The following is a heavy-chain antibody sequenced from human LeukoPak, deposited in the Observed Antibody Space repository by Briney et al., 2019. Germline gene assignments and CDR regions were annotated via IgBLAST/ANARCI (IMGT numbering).Heavy chain of an antibody. CDR2: IWYDGSNK. D-gene: IGHD3-22*01. J-gene: IGHJ6*02. CDR3: ARDSIYYDSSGYYSGSYYYYGMDV. V-gene: IGHV3-33*01. CDR1: GFTFRSYG. Sequence: PGGALRLSCAAYGFTFRSYGMDWVRQAPGKGLEWVAVIWYDGSNKYYADSVKGRFTISRDNSKNTLYLQMNSLRAEDTAVYYCARDSIYYDSSGYYSGSYYYYGMDVWGQGTTVTVSS.